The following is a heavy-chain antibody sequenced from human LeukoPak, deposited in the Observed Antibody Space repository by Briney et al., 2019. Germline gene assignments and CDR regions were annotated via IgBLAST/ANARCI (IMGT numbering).Heavy chain of an antibody. CDR1: GGTFSSYA. CDR3: ARVRYCSSTSCHPFDY. Sequence: SVKVSCKASGGTFSSYAISWVRQAPGQGLEWMGGIIPIFGTANYAQKFQGRVTITTDESTSTAYMELSSLRSEDTAVYYCARVRYCSSTSCHPFDYWGQGTLVTVSS. J-gene: IGHJ4*02. V-gene: IGHV1-69*05. CDR2: IIPIFGTA. D-gene: IGHD2-2*01.